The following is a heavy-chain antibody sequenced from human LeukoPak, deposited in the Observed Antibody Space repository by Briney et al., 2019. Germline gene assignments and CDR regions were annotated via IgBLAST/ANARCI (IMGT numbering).Heavy chain of an antibody. D-gene: IGHD1-26*01. Sequence: PRRTLRLSCSASPFTSSTNSMHCVRQAPGKGLEFVSAITSNGGSTYYADSVKGRFTISRDNSKNTLYLQMSSLRAEDTAGYYCVTVGMTSIWSYLRFDPRGQGTLVSVAS. CDR1: PFTSSTNS. V-gene: IGHV3-64D*08. CDR3: VTVGMTSIWSYLRFDP. J-gene: IGHJ5*02. CDR2: ITSNGGST.